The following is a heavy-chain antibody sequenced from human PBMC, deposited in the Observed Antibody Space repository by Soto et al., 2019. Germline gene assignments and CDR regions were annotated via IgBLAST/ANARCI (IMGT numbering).Heavy chain of an antibody. Sequence: PGGSLRLSCAASGFTFSSYAMSWVRQAPGKGLEWVSVISGSGGSTYYADSVKGRFTISRDNSKNTLYLQMNSLRAEDTAVYYCAKDLTMVRGVILDFFDYWGQGTLVTVSS. D-gene: IGHD3-10*01. CDR2: ISGSGGST. V-gene: IGHV3-23*01. J-gene: IGHJ4*02. CDR3: AKDLTMVRGVILDFFDY. CDR1: GFTFSSYA.